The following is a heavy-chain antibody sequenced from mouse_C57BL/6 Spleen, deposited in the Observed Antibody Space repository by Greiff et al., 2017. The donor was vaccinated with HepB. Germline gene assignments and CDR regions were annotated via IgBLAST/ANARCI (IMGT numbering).Heavy chain of an antibody. V-gene: IGHV1-82*01. CDR2: IYPGDGDT. J-gene: IGHJ1*03. CDR1: GYAFSSSW. D-gene: IGHD1-1*01. CDR3: AREGPYYYGSSYWYFDV. Sequence: VQLVESGPELVKPGASVKISCKASGYAFSSSWMNWVKQRPGKGLEWIGRIYPGDGDTNYNGKFKGKATLTADKSSSTAYMQLSSLTSEDSAVYFCAREGPYYYGSSYWYFDVWGTGTTVTVSS.